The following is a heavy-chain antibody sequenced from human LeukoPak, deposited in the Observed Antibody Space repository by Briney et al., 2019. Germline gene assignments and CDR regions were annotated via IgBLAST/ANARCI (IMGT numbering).Heavy chain of an antibody. D-gene: IGHD4-11*01. J-gene: IGHJ5*02. CDR2: IDPNSGGT. V-gene: IGHV1-2*02. CDR3: ARTPDYSVTT. Sequence: ASVKVSCKVSGYTFTAYYMHWVRQAPGPGLEWMGRIDPNSGGTIYVHKFQGRAAMTRYTSISTASMELSRLTSDDTAVYYCARTPDYSVTTWGQGTLVTVSS. CDR1: GYTFTAYY.